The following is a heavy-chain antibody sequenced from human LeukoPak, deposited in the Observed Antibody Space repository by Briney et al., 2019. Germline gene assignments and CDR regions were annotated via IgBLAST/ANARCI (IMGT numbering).Heavy chain of an antibody. Sequence: GASVKVSCKASGGTFSSYAISWVRQAPGQGLEWMGGIIPIFGTANYAQKFQGRVTITADKSTSTAYMELSSLRSEDTAVYYCARARYCSSTSCYFDYWGQGTLVTVSS. J-gene: IGHJ4*02. V-gene: IGHV1-69*06. CDR2: IIPIFGTA. CDR3: ARARYCSSTSCYFDY. CDR1: GGTFSSYA. D-gene: IGHD2-2*01.